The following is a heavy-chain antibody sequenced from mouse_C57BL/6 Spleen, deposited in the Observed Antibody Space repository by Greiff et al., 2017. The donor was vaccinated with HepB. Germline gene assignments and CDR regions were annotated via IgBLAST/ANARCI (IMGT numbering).Heavy chain of an antibody. Sequence: QVHVKQSGAELVKPGASVKISCKASGYAFSSYWMNWVKQRPGKGLEWIGQIYPGDGDTNYNGKFKGKATLTADKSSSTAYMQLSSLTSEDSAVYFCAREEENYYGSNAFDYWGQGTTLTVSS. J-gene: IGHJ2*01. V-gene: IGHV1-80*01. D-gene: IGHD1-1*01. CDR1: GYAFSSYW. CDR3: AREEENYYGSNAFDY. CDR2: IYPGDGDT.